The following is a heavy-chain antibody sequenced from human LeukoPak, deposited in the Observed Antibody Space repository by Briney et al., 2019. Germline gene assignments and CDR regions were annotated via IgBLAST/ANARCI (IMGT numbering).Heavy chain of an antibody. CDR3: AKDPYPNYYDSSGDAFDI. Sequence: GGSLRLSCAASGFTFSSYGMHWVRRAPGKGLEWVAVISYDGSNKYYADSVKGRFTISRDNSKNTLYLQMNSLRAEDTAVYYCAKDPYPNYYDSSGDAFDIWGQGTMVTVSS. CDR2: ISYDGSNK. CDR1: GFTFSSYG. J-gene: IGHJ3*02. D-gene: IGHD3-22*01. V-gene: IGHV3-30*18.